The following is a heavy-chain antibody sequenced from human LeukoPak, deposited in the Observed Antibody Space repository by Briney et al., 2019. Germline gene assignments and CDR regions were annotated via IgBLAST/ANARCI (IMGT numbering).Heavy chain of an antibody. J-gene: IGHJ6*02. Sequence: GASVKVSCKASGGTFSSYAISWLRQAPGQGLEWMGGIIPIFGTTNYAQKFQGRVTITADESTSTAYMELSSLRSEDTAVYYCARLTRGYYYGMDVWGQGTTVTVSS. D-gene: IGHD1-26*01. CDR1: GGTFSSYA. V-gene: IGHV1-69*13. CDR2: IIPIFGTT. CDR3: ARLTRGYYYGMDV.